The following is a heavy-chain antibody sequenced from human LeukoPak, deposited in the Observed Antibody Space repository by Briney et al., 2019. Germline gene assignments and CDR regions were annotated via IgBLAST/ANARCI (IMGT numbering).Heavy chain of an antibody. J-gene: IGHJ4*02. CDR2: IREDESEK. CDR1: GFTFSLYW. CDR3: ARGHNSTLPD. D-gene: IGHD1-20*01. Sequence: GGSLRLSCAASGFTFSLYWMAWVRQAPGKGLEWVANIREDESEKYYVDSVKARFTISRDNAKNSMYLEMNSLRAEDTAVYYCARGHNSTLPDWGQGSLVTVSS. V-gene: IGHV3-7*04.